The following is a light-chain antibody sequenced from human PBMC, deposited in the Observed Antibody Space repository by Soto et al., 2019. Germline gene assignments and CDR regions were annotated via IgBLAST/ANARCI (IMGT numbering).Light chain of an antibody. CDR1: SSNIGAGYD. CDR3: QSYDSSLSGWKV. V-gene: IGLV1-40*01. J-gene: IGLJ2*01. CDR2: GNS. Sequence: QSAPTQPPSVSGAPGQRVTISCTGSSSNIGAGYDVHWYQQLPGTAPKLLIYGNSNRPSGVPDRFSGSKSGTSASLAITGLQAEDEADYYCQSYDSSLSGWKVFGGGTKLTVL.